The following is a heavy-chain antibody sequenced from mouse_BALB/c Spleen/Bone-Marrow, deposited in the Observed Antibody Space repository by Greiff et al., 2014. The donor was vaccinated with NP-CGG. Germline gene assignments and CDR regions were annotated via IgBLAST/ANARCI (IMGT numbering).Heavy chain of an antibody. Sequence: EVQRVESGPGLVKPSQSLSLTCSVTGFSVTCGFYWNWIRQFPGDKLEWMGYISYDGSNNYNPSLKNRISVTRDTSKNQFFLKLNSVTTEDTATYYCAREGYYGSDAMEYWGQGTSVAVSS. D-gene: IGHD1-1*01. V-gene: IGHV3-6*02. J-gene: IGHJ4*01. CDR1: GFSVTCGFY. CDR2: ISYDGSN. CDR3: AREGYYGSDAMEY.